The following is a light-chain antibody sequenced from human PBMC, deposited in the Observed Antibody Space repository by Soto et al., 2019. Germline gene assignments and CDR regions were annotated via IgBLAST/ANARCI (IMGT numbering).Light chain of an antibody. CDR3: QQSDSIPIT. V-gene: IGKV1-39*01. Sequence: DIQLTQSPSSLSASLGDRVTITCRASQSISTYLNWYQHKPGEAPKLLVYDSSSLQSGVPSRFSGSGSGTDFTLAISSLQPEDFATYYCQQSDSIPITFGQGTRLEIK. J-gene: IGKJ5*01. CDR2: DSS. CDR1: QSISTY.